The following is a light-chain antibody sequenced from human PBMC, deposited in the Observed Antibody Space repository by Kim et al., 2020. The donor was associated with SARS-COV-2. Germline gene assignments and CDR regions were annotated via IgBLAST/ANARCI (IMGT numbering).Light chain of an antibody. CDR1: GWGKK. CDR3: QQYDVWPRP. Sequence: SGGRTPPSWRGQPGWGKKLARVQKKAWPGPRLLIYGAATRATGIPARFSGSGSGTDFTLTISSLQSEDVAVYYCQQYDVWPRPFGLGTKVDIK. V-gene: IGKV3-15*01. J-gene: IGKJ1*01. CDR2: GAA.